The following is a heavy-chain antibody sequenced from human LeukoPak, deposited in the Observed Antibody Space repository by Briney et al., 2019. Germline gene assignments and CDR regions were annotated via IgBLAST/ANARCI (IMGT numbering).Heavy chain of an antibody. CDR3: ARRVIDYYYYYMDV. J-gene: IGHJ6*03. V-gene: IGHV3-30*02. CDR2: IRYDGSNK. Sequence: GGSLSLSCAASGFTFSSYGMHWVRQAPGKGLEWVAFIRYDGSNKYYADSVKGRFTISRDNSKNTLYLQMNSLRAEDTAVYYCARRVIDYYYYYMDVWGKGTTVTISS. CDR1: GFTFSSYG.